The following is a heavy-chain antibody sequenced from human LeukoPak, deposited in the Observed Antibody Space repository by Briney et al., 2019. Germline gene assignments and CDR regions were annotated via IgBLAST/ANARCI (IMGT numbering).Heavy chain of an antibody. Sequence: PSETLSLTCTVSGGSISSSSYYWGWIRQPPGKGLEWIGSIYYSGSTYYIPPLKSRVTISVDTSKNQFSLKLSSVTAADTAVYYCARDFWSGSNWFDPWGQGTLVTVSS. CDR1: GGSISSSSYY. D-gene: IGHD3-3*01. J-gene: IGHJ5*02. V-gene: IGHV4-39*07. CDR2: IYYSGST. CDR3: ARDFWSGSNWFDP.